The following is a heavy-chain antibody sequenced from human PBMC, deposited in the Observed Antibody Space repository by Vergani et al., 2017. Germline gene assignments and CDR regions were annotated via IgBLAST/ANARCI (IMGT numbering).Heavy chain of an antibody. D-gene: IGHD3-10*01. V-gene: IGHV4-59*01. Sequence: QVQLQESGPGLVKPSETLSLTCTVPGGSISSYYWSWIRQPPGKGLEWIGYIYYSGSTNYNPSLKSRVTISVDTSKNQFSLKLSSVTAADTAVYYCARGLWFGELYWFDPWGQGTLVTVSS. CDR3: ARGLWFGELYWFDP. CDR2: IYYSGST. J-gene: IGHJ5*02. CDR1: GGSISSYY.